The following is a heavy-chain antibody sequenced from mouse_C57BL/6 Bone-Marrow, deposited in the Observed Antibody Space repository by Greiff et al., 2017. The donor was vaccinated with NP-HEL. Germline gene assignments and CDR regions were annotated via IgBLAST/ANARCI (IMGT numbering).Heavy chain of an antibody. J-gene: IGHJ1*03. CDR2: ISDGGSYT. D-gene: IGHD2-3*01. Sequence: EVQVVESGGGLVKPGGSLKLSCAASGFTFSSYAMSWVCQTPEKRLEWVATISDGGSYTYYPDNVKGRFTISRDNAKNNLYLQMSHLKSEDTAMYYCARDSMRWYFDVWGTGTTVTVSS. V-gene: IGHV5-4*01. CDR1: GFTFSSYA. CDR3: ARDSMRWYFDV.